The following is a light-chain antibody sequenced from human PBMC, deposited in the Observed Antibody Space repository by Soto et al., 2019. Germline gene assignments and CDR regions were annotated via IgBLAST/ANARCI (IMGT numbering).Light chain of an antibody. Sequence: QMTQSPASLSASVGDRVTITCRASRDISDYLNWFQHKPGRAPKLLIYAASVLHSGVPARFSCSGSESGTEYTLTISRLQPEDSATYYCQQSYSPPLTFGGGTRVEIK. J-gene: IGKJ4*01. CDR3: QQSYSPPLT. V-gene: IGKV1-39*01. CDR2: AAS. CDR1: RDISDY.